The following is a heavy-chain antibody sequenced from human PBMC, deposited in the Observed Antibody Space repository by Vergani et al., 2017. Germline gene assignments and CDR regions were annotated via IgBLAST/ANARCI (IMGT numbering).Heavy chain of an antibody. J-gene: IGHJ5*02. D-gene: IGHD2-2*01. V-gene: IGHV4-31*11. CDR1: GGSISSGDHC. CDR3: ARGXPRTIVPLGNWFDP. CDR2: IFYSGTT. Sequence: QLQESGPGVVKPSQTLCLTCAVSGGSISSGDHCWTWIRQRPGKGLEWIGYIFYSGTTYDNPSLRRRLTISVDPSQNQFSLKLRSVTAADTAVYYCARGXPRTIVPLGNWFDPWGQGTLVTVSS.